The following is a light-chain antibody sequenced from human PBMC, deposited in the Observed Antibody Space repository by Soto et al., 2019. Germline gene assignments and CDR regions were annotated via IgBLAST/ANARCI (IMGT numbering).Light chain of an antibody. V-gene: IGKV3-20*01. J-gene: IGKJ1*01. CDR1: HTISSSY. CDR2: GIS. CDR3: QQYDSSPRT. Sequence: EIVLTQSPGTLSLSPGERATLSCRASHTISSSYLAWYQQKPGQAPRLLMYGISRRATGIPDGFSGSGSGTDFTLTITRLEPEDFAVYWCQQYDSSPRTFGQGTKVDIK.